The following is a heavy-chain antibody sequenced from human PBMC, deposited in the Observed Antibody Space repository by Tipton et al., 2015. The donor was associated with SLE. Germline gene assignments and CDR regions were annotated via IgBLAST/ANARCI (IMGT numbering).Heavy chain of an antibody. Sequence: TLSLTCTVSGGSISGSSYYWGWIRQPPGKGLEWIGSIYYSGSTYYNPSLKSRVTISVDTSKNQFSLKLSSVTAADTAVYYCAREGSIAAAGTGYFQHWGQGTLVTVSS. V-gene: IGHV4-39*07. CDR3: AREGSIAAAGTGYFQH. J-gene: IGHJ1*01. CDR2: IYYSGST. D-gene: IGHD6-13*01. CDR1: GGSISGSSYY.